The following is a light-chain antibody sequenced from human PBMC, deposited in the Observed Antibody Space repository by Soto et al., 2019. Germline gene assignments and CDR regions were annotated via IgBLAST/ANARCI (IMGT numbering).Light chain of an antibody. CDR2: GAY. CDR3: QQYGSSPHT. Sequence: EIVMTQSPGTLSLSPGERATLSCRASQSVSSSYLAWYQHKPGQAPRLLIYGAYSRATGIPDSFSGSGSGTDFTLTISRLEPEDFAVYYCQQYGSSPHTFGQGTKLEMK. V-gene: IGKV3-20*01. CDR1: QSVSSSY. J-gene: IGKJ2*01.